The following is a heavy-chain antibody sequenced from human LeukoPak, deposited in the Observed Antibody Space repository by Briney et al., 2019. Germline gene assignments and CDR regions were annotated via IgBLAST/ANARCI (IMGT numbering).Heavy chain of an antibody. J-gene: IGHJ5*02. Sequence: ASVKVSCKASGYTFTGYYMHWVRQATGQGLEWMGWMNPNSGNTGYAQKFQGRVTMTRNTSISTAYMELSSLRSEDTAVYYCARSDGSIAARRGWFDPWGQGTLVTVSS. V-gene: IGHV1-8*02. CDR1: GYTFTGYY. CDR2: MNPNSGNT. CDR3: ARSDGSIAARRGWFDP. D-gene: IGHD6-6*01.